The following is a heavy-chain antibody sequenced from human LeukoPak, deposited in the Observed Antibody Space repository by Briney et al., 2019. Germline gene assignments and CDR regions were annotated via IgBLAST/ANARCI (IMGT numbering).Heavy chain of an antibody. CDR3: ARAGPNYYDSSGLN. CDR1: GFTFSSYE. V-gene: IGHV3-48*03. Sequence: GGSLRLSCAASGFTFSSYEMNWVRQAPGKGLEWVSYISSGGNTIYYADSVKGRFTISRDNAKNSLYLQMNSLRAEDTAVYYCARAGPNYYDSSGLNWGQGTLVTVSS. J-gene: IGHJ4*02. D-gene: IGHD3-22*01. CDR2: ISSGGNTI.